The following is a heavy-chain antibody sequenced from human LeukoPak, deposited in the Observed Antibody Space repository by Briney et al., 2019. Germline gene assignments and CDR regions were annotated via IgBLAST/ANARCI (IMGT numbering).Heavy chain of an antibody. V-gene: IGHV5-51*01. Sequence: GESLKISFKGSGYRFTSYWIGWVRQAPRKGLEWMWIIYPGDSDTRYSPSFQGQVTISADKSISTAYLQWSSLKASDTAMYYCARRGDKKYYFDYWGQGTLVTVSS. CDR1: GYRFTSYW. D-gene: IGHD3-10*01. J-gene: IGHJ4*02. CDR2: IYPGDSDT. CDR3: ARRGDKKYYFDY.